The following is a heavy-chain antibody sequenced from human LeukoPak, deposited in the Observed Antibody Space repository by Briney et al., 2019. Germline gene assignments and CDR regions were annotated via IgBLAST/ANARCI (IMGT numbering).Heavy chain of an antibody. V-gene: IGHV3-7*01. CDR3: ARGGRIQLWLPPYYFDY. D-gene: IGHD5-18*01. CDR2: IKQDGSEK. Sequence: PGGSLRLSCAASGFTFSSYWMSWVRQAPGKGLEWVANIKQDGSEKYYVDSVKGRFTISRDNAKNSLYLQMNSLRAEDTAVYYCARGGRIQLWLPPYYFDYWGQGTLVTVSS. J-gene: IGHJ4*02. CDR1: GFTFSSYW.